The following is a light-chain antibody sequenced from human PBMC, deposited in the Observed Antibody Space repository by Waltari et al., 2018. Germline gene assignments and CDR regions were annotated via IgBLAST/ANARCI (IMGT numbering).Light chain of an antibody. J-gene: IGKJ4*01. CDR3: QQSYRSPQT. CDR2: SAS. V-gene: IGKV1-39*01. CDR1: QSISTY. Sequence: DIQMTQSPSYVPASVGDRVTITCLASQSISTYLHWYEQKPGNPPKLLIHSASTLQSGVPLRFSGTGSGTDFTLTISSLQPEDFASYYCQQSYRSPQTFGGGTKVEIK.